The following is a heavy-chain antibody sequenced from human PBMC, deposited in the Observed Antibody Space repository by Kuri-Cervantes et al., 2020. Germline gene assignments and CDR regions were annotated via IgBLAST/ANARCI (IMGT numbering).Heavy chain of an antibody. V-gene: IGHV3-53*01. CDR3: ARVFGYSDAFDI. CDR1: GFTFSSYA. J-gene: IGHJ3*02. D-gene: IGHD5-18*01. CDR2: IYSGGST. Sequence: GGSLRLSCAASGFTFSSYAMHWVRQAPGKGLEWVSVIYSGGSTYYADSVKGRFTISRDNSKNTLYLQMNSLRAEDTAVYYCARVFGYSDAFDIWGQGTMVTVSS.